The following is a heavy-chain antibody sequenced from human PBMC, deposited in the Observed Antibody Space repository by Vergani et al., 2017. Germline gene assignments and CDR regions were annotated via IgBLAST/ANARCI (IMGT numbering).Heavy chain of an antibody. CDR3: ARDLITMIVR. J-gene: IGHJ4*02. V-gene: IGHV3-21*01. CDR1: GFPFSSYS. CDR2: ISSSSSYI. Sequence: EVQLVESGGGLVKPGGSLRLSCAASGFPFSSYSMNWVRQAPGKGLEWVSSISSSSSYIYYADSVKGRFTISRDNAKNSLYLQMNSLRAEDTAVYYCARDLITMIVRWGQGTLVTVSS. D-gene: IGHD3-22*01.